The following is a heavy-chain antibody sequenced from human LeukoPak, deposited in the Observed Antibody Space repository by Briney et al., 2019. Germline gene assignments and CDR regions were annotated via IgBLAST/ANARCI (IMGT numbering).Heavy chain of an antibody. CDR3: ATQHTLWSPLDC. Sequence: PGGSLRLSCAASGFILSNYEMNWVRHAPGQGLGWLSYISSSGSTIYYADSVKGRFTISTDNAKNSRYLQMNSLRAEDTAVYYCATQHTLWSPLDCWGQGTLVTVSS. D-gene: IGHD3-10*01. V-gene: IGHV3-48*03. CDR1: GFILSNYE. CDR2: ISSSGSTI. J-gene: IGHJ4*02.